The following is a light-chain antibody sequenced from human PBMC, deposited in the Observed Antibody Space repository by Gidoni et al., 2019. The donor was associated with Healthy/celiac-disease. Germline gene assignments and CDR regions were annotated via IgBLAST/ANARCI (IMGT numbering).Light chain of an antibody. CDR3: QVWDTTSDHVV. CDR1: NIGGKS. Sequence: SYVLTQPPPVSVAPGQTAIITCGGNNIGGKSVHWYQQKPGQAPVLVIYYDSDRPSGIPERFSGSNSGNTATLTISWVEAGDEADYYCQVWDTTSDHVVFGGGTTLTVL. CDR2: YDS. J-gene: IGLJ2*01. V-gene: IGLV3-21*04.